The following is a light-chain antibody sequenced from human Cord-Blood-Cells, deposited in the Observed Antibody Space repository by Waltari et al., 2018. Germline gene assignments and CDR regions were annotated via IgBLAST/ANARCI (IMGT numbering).Light chain of an antibody. J-gene: IGLJ2*01. CDR2: QDS. Sequence: SYELTQPPSVSVSPGQTASITCSGDTLGDKYACWYQQKPGQSPVLVIYQDSKRPSGTPERFSGSDAGTTATLTIRGTQAMDEADYYCQACDSSTAIIVGGGTKLTVL. CDR3: QACDSSTAII. CDR1: TLGDKY. V-gene: IGLV3-1*01.